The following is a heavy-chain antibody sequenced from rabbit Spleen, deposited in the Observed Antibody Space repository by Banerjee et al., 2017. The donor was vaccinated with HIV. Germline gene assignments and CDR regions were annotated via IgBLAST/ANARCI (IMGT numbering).Heavy chain of an antibody. J-gene: IGHJ6*01. D-gene: IGHD4-1*01. CDR3: ARDLDGVIGWNFGW. CDR2: IRAGSTDTT. Sequence: QEQLEEYGGDLVKPEGSLTLTCTASGFSFSSSYWMCWVRQAPGKGLELIACIRAGSTDTTYYASWAKGRFTISKTSSTTVTLQMTSLTAADTATYFCARDLDGVIGWNFGWWGPGTLVTVS. CDR1: GFSFSSSYW. V-gene: IGHV1S45*01.